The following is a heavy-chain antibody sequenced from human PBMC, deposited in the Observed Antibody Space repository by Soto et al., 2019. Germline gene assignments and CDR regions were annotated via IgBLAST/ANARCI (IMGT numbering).Heavy chain of an antibody. J-gene: IGHJ4*02. CDR1: GYTLTELS. Sequence: ASVKVSCKVSGYTLTELSMHWVRQAPGKGLEWMGGFDPEDGETIYAQKFQGRVTMTEDTSTDTAYMELSILRSEDTAVYYCATDLAGVVVITWNYWGQGTLVTVSS. CDR3: ATDLAGVVVITWNY. CDR2: FDPEDGET. V-gene: IGHV1-24*01. D-gene: IGHD3-22*01.